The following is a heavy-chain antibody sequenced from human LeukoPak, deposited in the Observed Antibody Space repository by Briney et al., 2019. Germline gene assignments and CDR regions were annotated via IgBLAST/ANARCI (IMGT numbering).Heavy chain of an antibody. V-gene: IGHV4-31*03. D-gene: IGHD3-22*01. CDR2: IYYSGST. Sequence: SETLSLTCTVSGGSISSGGYYWSRIRQLPGKGLEWIGYIYYSGSTYYNPSLKSRVTISVDTSKNQFSLKLSSVTAADTAVYYCARADSSGYYFDYWGQGTLVTVSS. CDR3: ARADSSGYYFDY. J-gene: IGHJ4*02. CDR1: GGSISSGGYY.